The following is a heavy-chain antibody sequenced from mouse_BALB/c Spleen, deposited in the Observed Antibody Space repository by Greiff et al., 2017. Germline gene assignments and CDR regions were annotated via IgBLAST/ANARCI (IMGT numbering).Heavy chain of an antibody. CDR3: ARRRYYGSGAMDY. CDR2: IYPGDGDT. J-gene: IGHJ4*01. CDR1: GYTFTSYW. D-gene: IGHD1-1*01. V-gene: IGHV1-87*01. Sequence: QVQLKQSGAELARPGASVKLSCKASGYTFTSYWMQWVKQRPGQGLEWIGAIYPGDGDTRYTQKFKGKATLTADKSSSTAYMQLSSLASEDSAVYYCARRRYYGSGAMDYWGQGTSVTVSS.